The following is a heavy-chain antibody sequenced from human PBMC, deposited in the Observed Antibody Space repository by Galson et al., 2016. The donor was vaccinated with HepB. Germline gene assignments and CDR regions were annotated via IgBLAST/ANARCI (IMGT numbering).Heavy chain of an antibody. V-gene: IGHV4-39*01. CDR3: ARHVNIGWYSPIDF. D-gene: IGHD6-19*01. Sequence: LSLTCTVSGGSISSGSYYWGWIRQPPGKGLEWIGDIFYSGTTSYNPSLKSRVTMSVDTSKNHFSLRLTSVTAADTAVYFCARHVNIGWYSPIDFWGQGALVTVSS. CDR2: IFYSGTT. CDR1: GGSISSGSYY. J-gene: IGHJ4*02.